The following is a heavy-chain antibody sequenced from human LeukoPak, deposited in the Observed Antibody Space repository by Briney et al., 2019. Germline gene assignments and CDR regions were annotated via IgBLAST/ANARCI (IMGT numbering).Heavy chain of an antibody. V-gene: IGHV3-73*01. Sequence: GGSLRLSCAASGFTFSGSVIHWVRQASGNGLEWVGRIRGKTHSYATAYAASVKGRFTISRDDSKNTAYLQKNSLKTEDTAVYYCSIAYSNYDYWGQGTLVTVSS. D-gene: IGHD6-13*01. CDR1: GFTFSGSV. J-gene: IGHJ4*02. CDR3: SIAYSNYDY. CDR2: IRGKTHSYAT.